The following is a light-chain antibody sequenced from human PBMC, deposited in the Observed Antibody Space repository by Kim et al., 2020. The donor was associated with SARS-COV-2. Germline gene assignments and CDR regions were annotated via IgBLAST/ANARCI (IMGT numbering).Light chain of an antibody. Sequence: PGKSIPISCTGTNSDVGNYNLVSWYQQHPGKAPKLMIYEVTKRPSGVSNRFSGSKSGNTASLTISGLQAEDEADYYCCSYAGSRNVFGGGTQLTVL. CDR1: NSDVGNYNL. CDR2: EVT. CDR3: CSYAGSRNV. V-gene: IGLV2-23*02. J-gene: IGLJ7*01.